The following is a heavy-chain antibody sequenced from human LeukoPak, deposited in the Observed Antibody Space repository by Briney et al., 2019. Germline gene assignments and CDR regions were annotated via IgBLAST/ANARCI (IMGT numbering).Heavy chain of an antibody. V-gene: IGHV3-23*01. D-gene: IGHD3-10*01. CDR3: ARPSMVRGVRGWFDP. CDR2: ISGSGGST. J-gene: IGHJ5*02. Sequence: GGSLRLSCAASGFTFSSYAMSWVRQAPGKGLEWVSAISGSGGSTYYADSVKGRFTISRDNSKNTPYLQMNSLRAEDTAVYYCARPSMVRGVRGWFDPWGQGTLVTVSS. CDR1: GFTFSSYA.